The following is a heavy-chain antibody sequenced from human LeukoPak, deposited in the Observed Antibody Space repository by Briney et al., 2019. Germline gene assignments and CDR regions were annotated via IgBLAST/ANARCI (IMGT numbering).Heavy chain of an antibody. CDR2: ISGSGGST. V-gene: IGHV3-23*01. Sequence: GGSLRLSCAASGFTFSSYAMSWVRQAPGKGLEWVSAISGSGGSTYYAVSVKRRFTISRDNSKNTLYLQMNSLRAEDTAVYYCAKDPFFGMTTVTSAFDYWGQGTLVTVSS. CDR1: GFTFSSYA. J-gene: IGHJ4*02. D-gene: IGHD4-17*01. CDR3: AKDPFFGMTTVTSAFDY.